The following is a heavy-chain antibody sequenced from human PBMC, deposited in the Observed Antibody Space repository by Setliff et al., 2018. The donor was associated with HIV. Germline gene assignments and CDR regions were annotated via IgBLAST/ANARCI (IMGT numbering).Heavy chain of an antibody. CDR3: ARDGFYYGPGGFHNGGLDY. CDR1: GYSLANYA. Sequence: ASVKVSCKASGYSLANYAISWMRQVPGHGLEWMGWMSGNNGNTKSAPKVQGRLTLATDISTGTAYMELMSLTSDDTAVYYCARDGFYYGPGGFHNGGLDYWGQGTPVTVSS. V-gene: IGHV1-18*04. CDR2: MSGNNGNT. D-gene: IGHD3-10*01. J-gene: IGHJ4*02.